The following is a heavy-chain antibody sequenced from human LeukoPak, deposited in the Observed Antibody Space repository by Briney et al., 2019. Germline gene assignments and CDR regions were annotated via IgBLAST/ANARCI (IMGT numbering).Heavy chain of an antibody. CDR1: GGSISSYY. V-gene: IGHV4-59*01. CDR2: IYYSGST. Sequence: SETLSLTCTVSGGSISSYYWSWIRQPPGKGLEWIGYIYYSGSTNYNPSLKSRVTISVDTSKNQFSLKLSSVTAADTAVYYCARDYGHYSYGSGGWFDPRGQGTLVTVSS. D-gene: IGHD5-18*01. J-gene: IGHJ5*02. CDR3: ARDYGHYSYGSGGWFDP.